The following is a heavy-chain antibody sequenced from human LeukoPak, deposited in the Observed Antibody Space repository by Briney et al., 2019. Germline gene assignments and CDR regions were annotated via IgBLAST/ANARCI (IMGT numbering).Heavy chain of an antibody. J-gene: IGHJ6*02. CDR3: ARNRGYCSSTSCPRAGMDV. D-gene: IGHD2-2*01. CDR1: GGTFSSYA. Sequence: ASVTVSCKASGGTFSSYAISWVRQAPGQGLEWMGGIIPIFGTANYAQKFQGRDTITTDESTSTAYMELSSLRSDDTAVYYCARNRGYCSSTSCPRAGMDVWGQGTTVTVSS. CDR2: IIPIFGTA. V-gene: IGHV1-69*05.